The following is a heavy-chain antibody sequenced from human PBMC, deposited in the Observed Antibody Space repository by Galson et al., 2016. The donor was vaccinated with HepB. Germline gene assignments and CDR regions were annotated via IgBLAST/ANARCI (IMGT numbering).Heavy chain of an antibody. V-gene: IGHV3-48*02. Sequence: SLRLSCAASGFTFSSYALNWVRQAPGKGLEWVSYISRSTSTIYYADSVKGRFTVSRDNAKNSLYLQMNNLRDEDTAVYYCARDPHALDFWGQGTLVTVSS. CDR1: GFTFSSYA. CDR2: ISRSTSTI. CDR3: ARDPHALDF. J-gene: IGHJ4*02.